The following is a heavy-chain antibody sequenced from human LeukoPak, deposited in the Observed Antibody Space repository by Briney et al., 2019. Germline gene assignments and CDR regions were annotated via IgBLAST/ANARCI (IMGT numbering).Heavy chain of an antibody. V-gene: IGHV3-23*01. CDR1: EFTFSSYA. CDR3: AKATGTLGN. J-gene: IGHJ4*02. Sequence: GGSPRLSCAASEFTFSSYAMSWVRQAPGKGLEWVSTVSGSGGGTYYADSVKGRFTISRDNSKNTLHLQMNSLTAEDTAMYYCAKATGTLGNWGQGTLVTVSS. CDR2: VSGSGGGT. D-gene: IGHD1-1*01.